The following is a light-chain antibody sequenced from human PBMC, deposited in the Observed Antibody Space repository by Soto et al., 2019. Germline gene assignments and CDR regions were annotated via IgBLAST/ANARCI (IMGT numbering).Light chain of an antibody. J-gene: IGKJ1*01. CDR3: QQYYYRWT. CDR1: QSISNY. V-gene: IGKV3-15*01. CDR2: GAS. Sequence: EVVITQSPDTLSGSPGERATLSCRASQSISNYLAWYQQKPGQAPRLLIYGASTRVTDIPARFSGSGSGTEFTLTISSLQFEDFAVYYCQQYYYRWTFGQGTKVEIK.